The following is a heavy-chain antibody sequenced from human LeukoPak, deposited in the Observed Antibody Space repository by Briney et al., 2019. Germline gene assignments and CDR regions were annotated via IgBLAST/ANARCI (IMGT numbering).Heavy chain of an antibody. Sequence: PSETQSLTCIVSGGSISSGGYYWSWIRQHPGKGLDWIGYIYYNGSTYYNPSLKSRVTMSVDTSKNQFSLKLSSVTAADTAVYYCARAWGPYCSAARCYTTPGYYGMDVWGQGTTVTVSS. J-gene: IGHJ6*02. V-gene: IGHV4-31*03. CDR2: IYYNGST. CDR1: GGSISSGGYY. CDR3: ARAWGPYCSAARCYTTPGYYGMDV. D-gene: IGHD2-2*02.